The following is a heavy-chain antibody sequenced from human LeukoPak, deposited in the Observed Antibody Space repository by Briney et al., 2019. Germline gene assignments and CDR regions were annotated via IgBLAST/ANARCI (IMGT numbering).Heavy chain of an antibody. CDR3: AKFNSGSHLFYFDY. D-gene: IGHD1-26*01. CDR2: ISGTGGST. Sequence: GGSLTLACAASGFTFTNYAIGWVRQAPGKGRGWVAAISGTGGSTFYAHSVKGRFTISRDNSRNTLYLLINSLRAEDTAVYYCAKFNSGSHLFYFDYWGQGTLVTVSS. J-gene: IGHJ4*02. V-gene: IGHV3-23*01. CDR1: GFTFTNYA.